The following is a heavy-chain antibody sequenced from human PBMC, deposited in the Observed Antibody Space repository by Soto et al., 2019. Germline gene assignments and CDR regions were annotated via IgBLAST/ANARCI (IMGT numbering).Heavy chain of an antibody. CDR1: GYTFTGYY. V-gene: IGHV1-2*04. CDR3: ARDVSIAVESYGMDV. Sequence: QVQLVQSGAEVKKPGASVKVSCKASGYTFTGYYMHWVRQAPGQGLEWMGWINPNSGGTNYAQKFQGWVTMTRDTSISTAYMELSRLRSDDTAVYYCARDVSIAVESYGMDVWGQGTTVTVSS. CDR2: INPNSGGT. D-gene: IGHD6-6*01. J-gene: IGHJ6*02.